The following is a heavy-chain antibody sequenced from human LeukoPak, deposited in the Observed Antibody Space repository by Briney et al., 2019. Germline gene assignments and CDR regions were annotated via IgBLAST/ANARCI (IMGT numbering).Heavy chain of an antibody. CDR2: ISAYNGNT. CDR1: GYTFTSYG. J-gene: IGHJ6*03. V-gene: IGHV1-18*01. D-gene: IGHD6-13*01. CDR3: ARRIAAAGKSYYYYYYMDV. Sequence: ASVKVSCKASGYTFTSYGISWVRQAPGQGLEWMGWISAYNGNTNCAQKLQGRVTMTTDTSTSTAYMELRSLRSDDTAVYYCARRIAAAGKSYYYYYYMDVWGKGTTVTVSS.